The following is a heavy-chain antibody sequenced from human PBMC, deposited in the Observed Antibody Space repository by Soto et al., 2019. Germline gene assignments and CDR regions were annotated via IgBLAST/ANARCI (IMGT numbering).Heavy chain of an antibody. J-gene: IGHJ4*02. D-gene: IGHD6-6*01. V-gene: IGHV1-69*13. CDR3: ARDLAEYSSSSKGNY. CDR2: INPIFGTA. Sequence: SSVKVSCKASGGTFSSYAISWVRQAPGQGLEWMGGINPIFGTANYAQKFQGRVTITADESTSTAYMELSSLRSEDTAVYYCARDLAEYSSSSKGNYWGQGTLVTVSS. CDR1: GGTFSSYA.